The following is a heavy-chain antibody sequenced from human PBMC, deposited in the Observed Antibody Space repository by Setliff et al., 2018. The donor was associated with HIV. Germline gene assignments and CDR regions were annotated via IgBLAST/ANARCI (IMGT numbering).Heavy chain of an antibody. V-gene: IGHV4-34*01. CDR2: INHSGGT. CDR1: GDSISGYY. Sequence: SETLSLTCTVSGDSISGYYWSWIRQTPGKGLEWIGEINHSGGTNYNPSLKSRVTMSVDTSKNQFSLKLSSVTAADTAVFYCARGGYSYGFGRHRAYFQYWGQGTQVTVSS. J-gene: IGHJ1*01. D-gene: IGHD5-18*01. CDR3: ARGGYSYGFGRHRAYFQY.